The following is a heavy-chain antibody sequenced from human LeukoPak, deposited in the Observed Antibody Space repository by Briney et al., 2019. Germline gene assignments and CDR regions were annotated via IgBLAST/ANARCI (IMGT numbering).Heavy chain of an antibody. V-gene: IGHV1-69*04. CDR1: GCTFSSYA. D-gene: IGHD3-10*01. J-gene: IGHJ4*02. Sequence: SVKVSCKASGCTFSSYAISWVRQAPGQGLEWMGRIIAILGIANYAQKFQGRVTITADKSTSTAYMELSSLRSEDTAVYYCARASNYYGSGSYYNVGFDYWGQGTLVTVSS. CDR3: ARASNYYGSGSYYNVGFDY. CDR2: IIAILGIA.